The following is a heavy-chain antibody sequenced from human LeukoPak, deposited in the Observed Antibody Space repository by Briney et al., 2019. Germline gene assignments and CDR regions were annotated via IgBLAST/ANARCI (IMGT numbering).Heavy chain of an antibody. Sequence: GASVKVSCKASGGTFSSYAISWVRQAPGQGLEWMGGIIPIFGTADYAQKFHGRVTITTDESTSTAYMELSSLRSEDTAVYYCASDGSGSYYRGYYYYYMDVWGKGTTVTVSS. V-gene: IGHV1-69*05. CDR1: GGTFSSYA. CDR3: ASDGSGSYYRGYYYYYMDV. J-gene: IGHJ6*03. D-gene: IGHD3-10*01. CDR2: IIPIFGTA.